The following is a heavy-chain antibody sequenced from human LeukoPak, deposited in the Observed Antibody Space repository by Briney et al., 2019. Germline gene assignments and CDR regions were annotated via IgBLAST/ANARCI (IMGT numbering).Heavy chain of an antibody. CDR2: IYTSGST. D-gene: IGHD2-2*02. V-gene: IGHV4-61*02. CDR3: ARLPAAISSAGYYYYYMDV. Sequence: SETLSLTCTVSGGSISSGSYYWSWIRQPAGKGLEWIGRIYTSGSTNYNPSLKSRVTMSVDTSKNQFSLKLSSVTAADTAVYYCARLPAAISSAGYYYYYMDVWGKGTTVTVSS. J-gene: IGHJ6*03. CDR1: GGSISSGSYY.